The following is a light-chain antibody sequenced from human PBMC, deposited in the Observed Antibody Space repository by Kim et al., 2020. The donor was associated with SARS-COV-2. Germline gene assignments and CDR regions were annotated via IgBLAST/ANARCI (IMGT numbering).Light chain of an antibody. CDR1: QNIFSHY. Sequence: SPGERATLSCRASQNIFSHYLAWYQQKPGQAPRLLIYGASSRATGIPDRFSGSGSRTDFTLTISRLEPEDFAVYFCQQYGHSPRTFGQGTKVDIK. CDR3: QQYGHSPRT. V-gene: IGKV3-20*01. CDR2: GAS. J-gene: IGKJ1*01.